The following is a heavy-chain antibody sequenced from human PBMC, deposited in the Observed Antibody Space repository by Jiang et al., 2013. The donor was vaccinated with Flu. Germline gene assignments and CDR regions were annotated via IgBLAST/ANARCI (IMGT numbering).Heavy chain of an antibody. D-gene: IGHD2-15*01. J-gene: IGHJ3*01. CDR3: ARRYCSGGSCFSSGDVLDF. Sequence: GSGLVKPSGTLSLTCAVSGGSISSRNWWSWVRQSPGKGLEWIGQIYHSGSTNYNPSLKSRVTISVNEPKNQFSLKLISVTAADTAVYFCARRYCSGGSCFSSGDVLDFWGQGTMVTVSS. CDR1: GGSISSRNW. V-gene: IGHV4-4*02. CDR2: IYHSGST.